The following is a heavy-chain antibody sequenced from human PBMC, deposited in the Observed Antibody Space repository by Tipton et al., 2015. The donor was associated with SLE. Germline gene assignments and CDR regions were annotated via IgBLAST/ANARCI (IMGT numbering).Heavy chain of an antibody. V-gene: IGHV3-74*01. J-gene: IGHJ4*02. D-gene: IGHD6-6*01. CDR3: AKDFSSSSYYFDY. CDR2: INSDGSTT. CDR1: GFTFSSHW. Sequence: SLRLSCAASGFTFSSHWMHWVRQAPGKGPVWVSRINSDGSTTNYADSVKGRFTISRDNAKSTLYLQMNSLRAEDTAVYYCAKDFSSSSYYFDYWGQGTLVTVSS.